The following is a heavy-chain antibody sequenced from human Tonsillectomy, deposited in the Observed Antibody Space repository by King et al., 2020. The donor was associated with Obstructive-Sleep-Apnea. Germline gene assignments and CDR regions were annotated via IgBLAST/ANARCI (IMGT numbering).Heavy chain of an antibody. Sequence: VQLVESGAEVKKPGSSVKVSCKASGGTFSSYAISWVRQAPGQGLEWMGGIIPILGIANYAQKFQGRVTITADKSTSTAYMELSSLRSEDTAVYYCARDPYSSSSLAYWGQGTLVTVSS. CDR3: ARDPYSSSSLAY. J-gene: IGHJ4*02. V-gene: IGHV1-69*09. CDR2: IIPILGIA. CDR1: GGTFSSYA. D-gene: IGHD6-6*01.